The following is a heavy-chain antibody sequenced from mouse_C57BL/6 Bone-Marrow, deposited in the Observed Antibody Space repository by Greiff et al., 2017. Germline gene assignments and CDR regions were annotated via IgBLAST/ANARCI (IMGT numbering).Heavy chain of an antibody. J-gene: IGHJ3*01. D-gene: IGHD1-1*01. CDR3: ARDYYGSSWFAY. Sequence: VQLQESGAELMKPGASVKLSCKATGYTFTGYWIEWVKQRPGHGLEWIGEILAGSGSTNYNEKFKGKATFTADTSSNTAYMQLSSLTTEDSAIYYCARDYYGSSWFAYWGQGTLVTVSA. V-gene: IGHV1-9*01. CDR1: GYTFTGYW. CDR2: ILAGSGST.